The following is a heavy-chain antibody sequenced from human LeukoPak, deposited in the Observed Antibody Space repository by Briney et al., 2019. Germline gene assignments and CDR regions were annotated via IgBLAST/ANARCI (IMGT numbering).Heavy chain of an antibody. Sequence: GASAKVSCKVSGYTLTESFMHWVRQAPGQGLEWMGGFDPDDGATIYAQKFQGRVTMTEDTSTDTAYMELSSLRPDDTAVYYCATEEKWELCLDYWGQGTLVTVSS. CDR3: ATEEKWELCLDY. CDR1: GYTLTESF. D-gene: IGHD3-16*01. J-gene: IGHJ4*02. V-gene: IGHV1-24*01. CDR2: FDPDDGAT.